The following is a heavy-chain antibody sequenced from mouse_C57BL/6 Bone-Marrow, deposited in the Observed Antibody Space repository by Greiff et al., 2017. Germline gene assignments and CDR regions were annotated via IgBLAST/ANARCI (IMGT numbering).Heavy chain of an antibody. D-gene: IGHD3-3*01. CDR2: ISNGGGST. Sequence: EVKLVESGGGLVQPGGSLKLSCAASGFTFSDYYMYWVRQTPEKRLEWVAYISNGGGSTYYPDTVKGRFTISRDNAKNTLYLQMSRLKSEDTAMYYCARHEESYRGDAMDYWGQGTSVTVSS. CDR3: ARHEESYRGDAMDY. CDR1: GFTFSDYY. J-gene: IGHJ4*01. V-gene: IGHV5-12*01.